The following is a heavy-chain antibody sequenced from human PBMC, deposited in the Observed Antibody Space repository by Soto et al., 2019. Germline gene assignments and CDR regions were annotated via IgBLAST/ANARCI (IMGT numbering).Heavy chain of an antibody. D-gene: IGHD2-2*01. Sequence: PSQTLSLTCAISGDSVSSNIAAWNWIRQSPSRGLEWLGRTYYRSKWYNDYAVSVKSRITINPDTSKNQFSMQLNSVTPEDTAVYYCARFPNILVVPAARASYYYYGMDVWGQGITVTV. CDR3: ARFPNILVVPAARASYYYYGMDV. V-gene: IGHV6-1*01. J-gene: IGHJ6*02. CDR2: TYYRSKWYN. CDR1: GDSVSSNIAA.